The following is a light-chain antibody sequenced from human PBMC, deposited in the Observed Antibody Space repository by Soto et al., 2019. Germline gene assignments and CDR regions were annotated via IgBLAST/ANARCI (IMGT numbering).Light chain of an antibody. J-gene: IGKJ1*01. CDR3: QHYHSAPWT. CDR1: QTIRRW. CDR2: DAS. Sequence: DIEMTQSPSTLSASVGDRVTITCRASQTIRRWLAWYQQRPGKAPKVLIYDASTLESGVPARFSGSGSETEFTLTISSLQPEDSATYYCQHYHSAPWTFGQGTKVEIK. V-gene: IGKV1-5*01.